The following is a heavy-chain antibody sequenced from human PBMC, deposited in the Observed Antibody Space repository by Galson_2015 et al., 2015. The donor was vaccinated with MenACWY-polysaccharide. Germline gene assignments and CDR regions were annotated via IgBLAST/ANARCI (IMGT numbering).Heavy chain of an antibody. V-gene: IGHV3-74*01. CDR3: ANSIPGGKFEC. Sequence: SLRLSCAASGFTFSNYWMHWVRHAPGEGLVWVSRIKSDGSTTNNADSVKGRFIISRDNAKNTLYLEMNSLRAEDTAAYYCANSIPGGKFECWGPGSLVTVSS. CDR1: GFTFSNYW. J-gene: IGHJ4*02. CDR2: IKSDGSTT. D-gene: IGHD4-23*01.